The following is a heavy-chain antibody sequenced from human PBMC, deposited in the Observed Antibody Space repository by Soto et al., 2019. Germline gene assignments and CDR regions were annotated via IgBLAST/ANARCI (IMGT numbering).Heavy chain of an antibody. CDR1: GFTFNSDG. Sequence: GGSLRLSCVASGFTFNSDGMVWVRQAPGKGLEWVATISSDGRNEHYGNSVNGRFTVSRDNSKNTLYLQMNSLRAEDTAVYYCARGGTPYFDYWGQGTLVTV. CDR3: ARGGTPYFDY. D-gene: IGHD1-1*01. CDR2: ISSDGRNE. J-gene: IGHJ4*02. V-gene: IGHV3-30*04.